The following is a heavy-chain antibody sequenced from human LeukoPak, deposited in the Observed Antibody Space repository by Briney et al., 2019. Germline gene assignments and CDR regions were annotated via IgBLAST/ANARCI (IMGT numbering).Heavy chain of an antibody. Sequence: PSETLSLTCTVSGGSISSSSYYWGWIRQPPGKGLEWIGSIYYSGSTYYNPSLKSRVTISVDTSKNQFSLRLSSVTAADTAVYYCARWDSGSYSGYFDYWGQGTLVTVSS. V-gene: IGHV4-39*01. CDR2: IYYSGST. CDR1: GGSISSSSYY. D-gene: IGHD1-26*01. J-gene: IGHJ4*02. CDR3: ARWDSGSYSGYFDY.